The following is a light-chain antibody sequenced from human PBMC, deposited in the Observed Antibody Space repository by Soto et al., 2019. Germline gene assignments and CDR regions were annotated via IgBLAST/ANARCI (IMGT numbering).Light chain of an antibody. Sequence: QSVLTQPASVSGSPGQSITISRTGTSSDVGSYNLVSWYQQHPGKAPKLMIYEVSKRPSGVSNRFSGSKSGNTASLTISGLQAEDEADYYCCSYAGSSTFSYVFGTGTKATVL. V-gene: IGLV2-23*02. CDR1: SSDVGSYNL. J-gene: IGLJ1*01. CDR3: CSYAGSSTFSYV. CDR2: EVS.